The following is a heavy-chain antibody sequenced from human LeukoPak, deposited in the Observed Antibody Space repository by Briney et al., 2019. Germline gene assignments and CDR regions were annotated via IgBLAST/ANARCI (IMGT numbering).Heavy chain of an antibody. CDR2: IYYSGST. Sequence: SETLSLTCTVSGGSISSYYWGWIRQPPGKGLEWIGSIYYSGSTYYNPSLKSRVTISVDTSKNQFSLKLSSVTAADTAVYYCARHKSSGWSFDYWGQGTLVTVSS. CDR3: ARHKSSGWSFDY. J-gene: IGHJ4*02. CDR1: GGSISSYY. D-gene: IGHD6-19*01. V-gene: IGHV4-39*01.